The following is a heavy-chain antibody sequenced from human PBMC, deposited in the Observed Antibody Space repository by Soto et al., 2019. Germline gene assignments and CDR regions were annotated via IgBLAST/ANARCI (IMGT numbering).Heavy chain of an antibody. D-gene: IGHD4-4*01. Sequence: GGSLRLSCAASGFTFSSYWMSWVRQAPGKGLEWVANIKQDGSEKYYVDSVKGRFTISRDNAKNSLYLQMNSLRAEDTAVYYCARSRTPHDYRTPGMDVRGQGTTVTVSS. CDR3: ARSRTPHDYRTPGMDV. V-gene: IGHV3-7*05. CDR2: IKQDGSEK. CDR1: GFTFSSYW. J-gene: IGHJ6*02.